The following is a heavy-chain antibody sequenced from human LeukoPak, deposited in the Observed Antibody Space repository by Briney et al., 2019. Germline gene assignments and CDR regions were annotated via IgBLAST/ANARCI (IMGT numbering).Heavy chain of an antibody. CDR1: GFTFTAHY. D-gene: IGHD1-26*01. CDR2: ITNKPKSYST. CDR3: ARDWATALDY. V-gene: IGHV3-72*01. J-gene: IGHJ4*02. Sequence: GGSLRLSCAAPGFTFTAHYMDWVRQAPGKGLEWVGRITNKPKSYSTQYAASVKGRFTISRDDSKNSLYLQMNSLKIEDTAVYYCARDWATALDYWGQGTLVTVSS.